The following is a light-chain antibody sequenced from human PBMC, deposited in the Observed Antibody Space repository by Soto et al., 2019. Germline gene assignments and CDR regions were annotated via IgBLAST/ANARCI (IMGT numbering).Light chain of an antibody. J-gene: IGKJ4*01. CDR3: QQYYSYPHT. CDR1: QGISSY. V-gene: IGKV1-8*01. Sequence: AIRMTQSPSSLSASTGDRVTITCRASQGISSYLAWYQQKPGKAPKLLIYAASTLQSGVPSRFSGSGSGTDFTLTISCLQSEDFATYYCQQYYSYPHTFGGGTKLNIK. CDR2: AAS.